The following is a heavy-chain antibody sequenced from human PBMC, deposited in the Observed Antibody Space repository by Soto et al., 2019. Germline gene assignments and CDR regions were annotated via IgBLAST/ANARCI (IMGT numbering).Heavy chain of an antibody. J-gene: IGHJ4*02. CDR1: GGSFSGYY. CDR3: ARASFGSGSHDY. Sequence: SETLSLTCAVYGGSFSGYYWSWIRQPPGKGLEWIGYIYYSGSTNYNPSLKSRVTISVDTSKNQFSLKLSSVTAADTAVYYCARASFGSGSHDYWGQGTLVTV. D-gene: IGHD3-22*01. CDR2: IYYSGST. V-gene: IGHV4-59*01.